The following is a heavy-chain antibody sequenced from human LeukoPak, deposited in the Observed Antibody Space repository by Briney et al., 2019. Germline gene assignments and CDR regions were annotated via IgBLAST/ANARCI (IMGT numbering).Heavy chain of an antibody. V-gene: IGHV3-21*01. CDR3: ARDRIVVVPAAILDY. CDR2: ISSTSAYI. D-gene: IGHD2-2*02. J-gene: IGHJ4*02. CDR1: GFALKSYS. Sequence: GGSLRLSCGGSGFALKSYSLTWVRQAPGKGLEGVSSISSTSAYIHYADSVKGRFTISSDNSKNTLYLQMNSLRAEDTAVYYWARDRIVVVPAAILDYWGQGTLVTVSS.